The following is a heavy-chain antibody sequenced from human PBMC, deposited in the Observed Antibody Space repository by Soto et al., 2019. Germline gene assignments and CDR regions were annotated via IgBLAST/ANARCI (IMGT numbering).Heavy chain of an antibody. D-gene: IGHD1-26*01. CDR3: AREGGIVGATAADY. CDR1: GGSISSGGYY. Sequence: QVQLQASGPGLEKPSQTLSLTCTVSGGSISSGGYYWSWIRQHPGKGLEWIGYIYYSGSTYYNPSLKSRVTISVDTSKNQFSLKLSSVTAADTAVYYCAREGGIVGATAADYWGQGTLVTVSS. J-gene: IGHJ4*02. V-gene: IGHV4-31*03. CDR2: IYYSGST.